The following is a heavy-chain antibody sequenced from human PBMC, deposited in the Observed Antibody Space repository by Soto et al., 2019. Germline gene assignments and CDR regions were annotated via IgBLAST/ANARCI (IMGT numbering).Heavy chain of an antibody. D-gene: IGHD3-3*01. CDR2: ISSSSSTI. CDR3: ARDKLPIFGVVIIGDGMDV. J-gene: IGHJ6*02. CDR1: GFTFSSYS. Sequence: GGSLRLSCAASGFTFSSYSMNWVRQAPGKGLEWVSYISSSSSTIYYADSVKGRFTISRDNAKNSLYLQMNSLRDEDTAVYYCARDKLPIFGVVIIGDGMDVWGQGTTVTVSS. V-gene: IGHV3-48*02.